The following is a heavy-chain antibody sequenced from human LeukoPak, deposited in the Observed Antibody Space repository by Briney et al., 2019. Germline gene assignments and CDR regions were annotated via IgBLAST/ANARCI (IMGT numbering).Heavy chain of an antibody. Sequence: ASVKVSCKASGYTFTAYYIHWARQAPGQGLEWMGWINPNTGATHHAQKFLGRVTLTRDTSISTAYMELSSLIDDTAVYYCARHTSEHDYSGFGYWGQGTLVTASS. D-gene: IGHD4-23*01. CDR3: ARHTSEHDYSGFGY. J-gene: IGHJ4*02. CDR2: INPNTGAT. V-gene: IGHV1-2*02. CDR1: GYTFTAYY.